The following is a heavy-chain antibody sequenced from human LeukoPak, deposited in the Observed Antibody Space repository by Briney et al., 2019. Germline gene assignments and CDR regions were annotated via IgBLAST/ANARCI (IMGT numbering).Heavy chain of an antibody. D-gene: IGHD3-16*01. V-gene: IGHV1-24*01. Sequence: ASVKVSCKVSGYTLNELSVHWVRHAPEKGLEWMGGFDPEDGEPIYAQQFQGRVSLTEDTSTDTTYMELNNLGSEDTAVYYCATSTLGGDPHVEPDDYWGQGTLVSVSS. CDR1: GYTLNELS. CDR3: ATSTLGGDPHVEPDDY. CDR2: FDPEDGEP. J-gene: IGHJ4*02.